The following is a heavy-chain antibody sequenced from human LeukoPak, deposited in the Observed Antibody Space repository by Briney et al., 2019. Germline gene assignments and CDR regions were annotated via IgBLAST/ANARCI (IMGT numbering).Heavy chain of an antibody. Sequence: SETLSLTCTVSGGSISSYYWSWIRQPPGKGLEWIGYIYYSGSTNYNPSLKSRVTISVDTSKNQFSLKLSSVTAADTAVYYCARDRGYGGNSIDYWGQGTLVTVSS. CDR3: ARDRGYGGNSIDY. J-gene: IGHJ4*02. V-gene: IGHV4-59*01. CDR1: GGSISSYY. CDR2: IYYSGST. D-gene: IGHD4-23*01.